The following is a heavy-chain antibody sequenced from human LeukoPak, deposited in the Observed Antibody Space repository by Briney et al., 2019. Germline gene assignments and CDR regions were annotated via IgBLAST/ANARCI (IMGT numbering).Heavy chain of an antibody. CDR3: ARDRGIAAHSWELIFDY. D-gene: IGHD6-6*01. V-gene: IGHV3-53*01. CDR1: GSTVSSNY. CDR2: IYSGGST. Sequence: GGSLRLSCAASGSTVSSNYMSWVRQAPGKGLEWVSVIYSGGSTYYADSVKGRFTISRDNSKNTLYLQMNSLRAEDTAVYYCARDRGIAAHSWELIFDYWGQGTLVTVSS. J-gene: IGHJ4*02.